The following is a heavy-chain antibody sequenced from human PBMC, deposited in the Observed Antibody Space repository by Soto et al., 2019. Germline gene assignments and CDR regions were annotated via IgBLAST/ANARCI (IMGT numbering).Heavy chain of an antibody. Sequence: PSETLSLTSTVSGSSISSSSYYWACIRQPPGKGREWIGSIYYSGSTYYTPSLKSRVTISVDTSKNQFSLKLSSVTAADTAVYYCASVDTAMAFDYWGQGTLVTVSS. J-gene: IGHJ4*02. D-gene: IGHD5-18*01. CDR1: GSSISSSSYY. V-gene: IGHV4-39*01. CDR3: ASVDTAMAFDY. CDR2: IYYSGST.